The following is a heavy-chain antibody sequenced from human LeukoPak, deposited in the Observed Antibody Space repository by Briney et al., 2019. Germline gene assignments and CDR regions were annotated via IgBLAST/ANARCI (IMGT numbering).Heavy chain of an antibody. CDR2: ISAYNGNT. J-gene: IGHJ4*02. Sequence: ASVKVSCKASGYTFNTYGISWVRQAPGQGLEWMGWISAYNGNTNYAQNLQGRVTMTADTSTSKAYMELRSLRFDDTAVYYCARDPHYYGSGNYYQFDYWGQGTLVTVSS. CDR1: GYTFNTYG. CDR3: ARDPHYYGSGNYYQFDY. D-gene: IGHD3-10*01. V-gene: IGHV1-18*04.